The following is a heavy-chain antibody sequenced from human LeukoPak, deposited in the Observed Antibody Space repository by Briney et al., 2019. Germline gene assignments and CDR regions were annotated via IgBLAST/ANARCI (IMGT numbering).Heavy chain of an antibody. V-gene: IGHV4-59*01. CDR3: ARGGSSYYYYYMDV. D-gene: IGHD3-16*01. Sequence: SETLSLTCTVSGGSISSYYWSWIRQPPGKGLEWIGYIYYSGSTNYNPSLKSRVTTSVDTSKNQFSLKLSSVTAADTAVYYCARGGSSYYYYYMDVWGKGTTVTVSS. CDR2: IYYSGST. CDR1: GGSISSYY. J-gene: IGHJ6*03.